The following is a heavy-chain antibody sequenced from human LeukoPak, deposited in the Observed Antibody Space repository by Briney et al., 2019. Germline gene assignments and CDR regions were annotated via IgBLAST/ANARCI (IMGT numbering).Heavy chain of an antibody. J-gene: IGHJ2*01. V-gene: IGHV3-53*01. D-gene: IGHD3-9*01. CDR3: AGSDTTGYLPREWDYWFFDL. Sequence: GGSLRLSCAASGFTVSSNYMSWVRQAPGKGLEWVSVTYSNGRTYYADSVKGRFSISRDSSKNILYLQMNSLRAEDTAVYYCAGSDTTGYLPREWDYWFFDLWGRGTLVTVSS. CDR2: TYSNGRT. CDR1: GFTVSSNY.